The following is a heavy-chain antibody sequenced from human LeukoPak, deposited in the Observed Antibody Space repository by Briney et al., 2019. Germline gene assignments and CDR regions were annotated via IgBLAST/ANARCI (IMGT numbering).Heavy chain of an antibody. J-gene: IGHJ4*02. CDR2: IKQDGSDK. V-gene: IGHV3-7*03. CDR3: ARAPQRILTGYYNELDY. Sequence: PGDSLRLSCAASGFTFTKYWMTWVRQAPGKGLEWVGNIKQDGSDKNYMDSVKGRFTISRDNTKNSVYLQMNSLRAEDTAMYYCARAPQRILTGYYNELDYWGQGVLVTVSS. CDR1: GFTFTKYW. D-gene: IGHD3-9*01.